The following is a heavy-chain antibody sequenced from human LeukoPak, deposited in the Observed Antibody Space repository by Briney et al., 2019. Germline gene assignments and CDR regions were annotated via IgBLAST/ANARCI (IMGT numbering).Heavy chain of an antibody. Sequence: SETLSLTCAVYGGSFNGYYWSWIRQPPGKGLEWIGEINHSGSTNYNPSLKSRVTISVDTSKNQFSLKLSSVTAADTAVYYCAGGLRRLGYNWFDPWGQGTLVTVSS. J-gene: IGHJ5*02. V-gene: IGHV4-34*01. CDR1: GGSFNGYY. CDR2: INHSGST. CDR3: AGGLRRLGYNWFDP. D-gene: IGHD6-19*01.